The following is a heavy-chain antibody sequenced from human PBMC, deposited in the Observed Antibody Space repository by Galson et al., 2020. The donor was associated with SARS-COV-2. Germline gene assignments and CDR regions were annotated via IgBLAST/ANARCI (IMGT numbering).Heavy chain of an antibody. D-gene: IGHD2-2*01. CDR2: ISSARSTI. CDR3: ARALGYCSTTNCYYFDY. J-gene: IGHJ4*02. V-gene: IGHV3-48*02. CDR1: GFSFSSYS. Sequence: GESLKISCAASGFSFSSYSMNWVRQAPGKGLEWVSYISSARSTIYYADSVKGRFTISRDNAKNALYLQMNSLRDEDTAVYYCARALGYCSTTNCYYFDYWGQGTLVTVSS.